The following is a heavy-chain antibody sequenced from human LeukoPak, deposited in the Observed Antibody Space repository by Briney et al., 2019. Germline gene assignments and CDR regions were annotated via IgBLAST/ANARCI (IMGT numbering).Heavy chain of an antibody. Sequence: ASVKVSCKASGYTFTSYDINWVRQATGQGLEWMGWMNPNSGNTGYAQKFQGRVTMTRDTSISTAYMELSRLRSDDTAVYYCARGRASGYDFADFDYWGQGTLVTVSS. CDR1: GYTFTSYD. CDR2: MNPNSGNT. J-gene: IGHJ4*02. V-gene: IGHV1-8*01. D-gene: IGHD5-12*01. CDR3: ARGRASGYDFADFDY.